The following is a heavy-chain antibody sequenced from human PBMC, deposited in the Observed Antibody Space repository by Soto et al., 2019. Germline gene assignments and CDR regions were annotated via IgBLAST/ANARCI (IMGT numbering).Heavy chain of an antibody. CDR3: AGGDYSKIAYSYFGMDV. D-gene: IGHD3-10*01. CDR2: ISGSSSSI. V-gene: IGHV3-48*02. Sequence: GGSLRLSCVASGFTFSRYNMNWVRQAPGKGLEWVSYISGSSSSIYYADSVKGRFTISRDNAKNSLYLQMSSLRDEDTAVYYCAGGDYSKIAYSYFGMDVRGQGTTVTVSS. J-gene: IGHJ6*02. CDR1: GFTFSRYN.